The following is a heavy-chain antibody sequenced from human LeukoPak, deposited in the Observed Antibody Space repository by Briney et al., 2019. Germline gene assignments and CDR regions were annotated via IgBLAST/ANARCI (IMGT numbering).Heavy chain of an antibody. D-gene: IGHD6-6*01. CDR1: GYTFTSYA. CDR2: INAGNGNT. CDR3: ARVGPLSSSGLHYYYYYGMDV. J-gene: IGHJ6*02. Sequence: ASVKVSCKASGYTFTSYAMHWVRQAPGQRLEWMGWINAGNGNTKYSQKFQGRVTITRDTSASTAYMELSSLRSEDTAVYYCARVGPLSSSGLHYYYYYGMDVXGQGTTVTVSS. V-gene: IGHV1-3*01.